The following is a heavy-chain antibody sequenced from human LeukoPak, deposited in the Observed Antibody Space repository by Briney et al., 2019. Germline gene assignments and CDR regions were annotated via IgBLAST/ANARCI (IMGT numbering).Heavy chain of an antibody. V-gene: IGHV3-9*01. CDR1: GFTFHDYP. Sequence: GGSLRLSCVASGFTFHDYPMHWVRQVPGKGLEWVSGISSSSGSIGYADSVKGRFTISRDNAKNSLYLQMNSLRAEDTALYYCAKALTHSSSWSDAFDIWGQGTMVTVSS. CDR2: ISSSSGSI. D-gene: IGHD6-13*01. CDR3: AKALTHSSSWSDAFDI. J-gene: IGHJ3*02.